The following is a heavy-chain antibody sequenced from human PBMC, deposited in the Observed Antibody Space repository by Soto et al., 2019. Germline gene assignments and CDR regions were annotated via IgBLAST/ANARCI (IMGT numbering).Heavy chain of an antibody. CDR3: ARERYGDYGRGTFDI. D-gene: IGHD4-17*01. V-gene: IGHV6-1*01. CDR2: TYYRSKWYN. Sequence: SETLSLTCTVSGGSVNSDFYYWSWIRQSPSRGLEWLGRTYYRSKWYNDYAVSVKSRIIINPDTSKNQFSLQLNSVTPEDTAVYYCARERYGDYGRGTFDIWGQGTMVTVSS. J-gene: IGHJ3*02. CDR1: GGSVNSDFYY.